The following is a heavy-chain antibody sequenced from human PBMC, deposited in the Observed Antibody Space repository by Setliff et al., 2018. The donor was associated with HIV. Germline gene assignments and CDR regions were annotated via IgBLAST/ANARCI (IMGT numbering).Heavy chain of an antibody. CDR1: GGSITSGNYF. J-gene: IGHJ3*02. Sequence: PSETLSLTCPVSGGSITSGNYFWTWIRQPAGKGLEWIGHIYTDGSTNYNPSFRSRVTMSVDTSRKQISLSLNSVTAADTAVYYCVRLFQWMSYGFDIWGQGTMVTVSS. CDR2: IYTDGST. V-gene: IGHV4-61*09. D-gene: IGHD5-12*01. CDR3: VRLFQWMSYGFDI.